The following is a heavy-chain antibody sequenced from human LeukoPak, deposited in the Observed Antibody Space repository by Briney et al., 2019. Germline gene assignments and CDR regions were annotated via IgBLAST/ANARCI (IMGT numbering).Heavy chain of an antibody. D-gene: IGHD3-10*01. J-gene: IGHJ4*02. V-gene: IGHV4-59*11. CDR2: IYHSGTT. CDR1: GVSISSHY. Sequence: SETLSLTCNVSGVSISSHYWSWIRQSPGKGLEWIGFIYHSGTTNYNPSLKSRVTISIDTSKNEFSLKLTSVTAADTAVYFCAREANYYGSGSYFEGTFNYWGQGIVVTVSS. CDR3: AREANYYGSGSYFEGTFNY.